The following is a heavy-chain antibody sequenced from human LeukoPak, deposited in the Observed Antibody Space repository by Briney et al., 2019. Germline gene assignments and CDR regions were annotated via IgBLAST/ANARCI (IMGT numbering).Heavy chain of an antibody. CDR3: ARTYVWGSYRPYYFDY. CDR1: GYSFTSYW. Sequence: GESLKISCKGSGYSFTSYWIGWVRQMPGKGLEWMGIIYPGDSDTRYSPSFQGQVTISADKSISTAYLQWSSPKASDTAMYYCARTYVWGSYRPYYFDYWGQGTLVTVSS. D-gene: IGHD3-16*02. CDR2: IYPGDSDT. V-gene: IGHV5-51*01. J-gene: IGHJ4*02.